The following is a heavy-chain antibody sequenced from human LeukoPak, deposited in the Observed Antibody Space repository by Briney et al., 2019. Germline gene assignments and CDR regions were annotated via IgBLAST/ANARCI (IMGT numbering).Heavy chain of an antibody. D-gene: IGHD3-10*01. Sequence: SQTLSLTCTVSGGSISSGSYYWSWIRQSPGKGLECIGYIHYTGSTNYNPSLKSRVTISVETSKNQFSLKLKSVTAADTAVYYCARGGYYGSGNDFRFDPWGQGTLVTVSS. V-gene: IGHV4-61*01. CDR1: GGSISSGSYY. CDR3: ARGGYYGSGNDFRFDP. J-gene: IGHJ5*02. CDR2: IHYTGST.